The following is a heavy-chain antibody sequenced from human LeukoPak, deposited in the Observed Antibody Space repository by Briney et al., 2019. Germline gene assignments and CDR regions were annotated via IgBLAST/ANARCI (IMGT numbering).Heavy chain of an antibody. CDR2: INHSGST. V-gene: IGHV4-34*01. Sequence: ASETLSLTCAVYGGSFSGYYWSWIRQPPGKGLEWIGEINHSGSTNYNPSLKSRVTISVDTSKNQFSLKLSSVTAADTAVYYCARVRVRMIVVIDYWGQGTLVTVSS. CDR1: GGSFSGYY. D-gene: IGHD3-22*01. J-gene: IGHJ4*02. CDR3: ARVRVRMIVVIDY.